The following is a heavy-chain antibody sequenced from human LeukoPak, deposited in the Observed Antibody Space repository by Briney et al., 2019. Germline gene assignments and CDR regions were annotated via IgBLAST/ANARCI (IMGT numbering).Heavy chain of an antibody. CDR1: GGSISSSTYY. D-gene: IGHD6-6*01. V-gene: IGHV4-39*01. J-gene: IGHJ4*02. Sequence: PSETLSLTCPVSGGSISSSTYYWGWIRQPPGKGLEWIGSINYSGSTYYNSSLKSRVTISVDTSKNQFSLRLSSVTAADTAVYYCASPSISSSTYDHWGQGTLVTVSS. CDR3: ASPSISSSTYDH. CDR2: INYSGST.